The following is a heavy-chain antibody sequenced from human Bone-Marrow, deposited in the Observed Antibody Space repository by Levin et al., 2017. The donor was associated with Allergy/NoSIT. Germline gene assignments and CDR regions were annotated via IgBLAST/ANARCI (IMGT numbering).Heavy chain of an antibody. CDR3: TRLIPYDFWAGLGGWFDP. V-gene: IGHV4-39*01. CDR1: SGSFGSRSHY. CDR2: MYYSGTT. J-gene: IGHJ5*02. Sequence: SETLSLTCSVSSGSFGSRSHYWAWIRQSPGKGLEWIGTMYYSGTTFYNPSLESRISMTADTSKDQFSLKLSSVTAADTAIYYCTRLIPYDFWAGLGGWFDPWGQGTLVTVSS. D-gene: IGHD3-3*01.